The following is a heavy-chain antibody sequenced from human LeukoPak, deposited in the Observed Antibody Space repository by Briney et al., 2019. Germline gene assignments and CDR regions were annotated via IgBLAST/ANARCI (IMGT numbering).Heavy chain of an antibody. D-gene: IGHD6-6*01. J-gene: IGHJ4*02. V-gene: IGHV4-59*01. Sequence: PSETLSLTCTVSGGSISSYYWSWIRQPPGKGLEWIGYIYYSGSTNYNPSLKSRVTISVDTSKNQFSLKLSSVTAADTAVYYCASMSSSSQALSYYFDYWGQGTLVTVSS. CDR1: GGSISSYY. CDR3: ASMSSSSQALSYYFDY. CDR2: IYYSGST.